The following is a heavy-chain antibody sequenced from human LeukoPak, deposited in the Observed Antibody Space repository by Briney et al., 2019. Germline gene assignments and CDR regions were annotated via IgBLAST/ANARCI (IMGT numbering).Heavy chain of an antibody. CDR1: GFTLTSYN. D-gene: IGHD3-22*01. J-gene: IGHJ5*02. CDR2: ITSSSDYI. V-gene: IGHV3-21*01. Sequence: GGSLRLSCAASGFTLTSYNMNWVRQAPGEGLEWVSSITSSSDYIYYADSVKGRFTVSRDNAKNSLYLQMNSLRAEDTAVYYCARSITMIVDWFDPWGQGTLVTVSS. CDR3: ARSITMIVDWFDP.